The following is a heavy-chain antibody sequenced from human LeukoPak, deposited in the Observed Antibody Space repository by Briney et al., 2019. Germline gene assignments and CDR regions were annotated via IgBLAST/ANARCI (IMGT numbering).Heavy chain of an antibody. CDR3: ARSIIVVVAAGALDI. V-gene: IGHV4-59*08. Sequence: SETLSLTCTVSGDSISSYYWSWIRQPPGKGLEWIGYIYHSGNTNSNPSLKSRVTISVDTTKNQFSLKLSSVAAADTAVYYCARSIIVVVAAGALDIWGQGTMVTVSS. CDR2: IYHSGNT. J-gene: IGHJ3*02. CDR1: GDSISSYY. D-gene: IGHD2-21*02.